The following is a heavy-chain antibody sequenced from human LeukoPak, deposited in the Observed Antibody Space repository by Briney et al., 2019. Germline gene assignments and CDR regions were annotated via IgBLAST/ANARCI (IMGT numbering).Heavy chain of an antibody. J-gene: IGHJ6*03. V-gene: IGHV4-34*01. D-gene: IGHD5-18*01. CDR3: ARGPSGYSNTFYHYYMDV. CDR1: GGSLSDYY. CDR2: INQSGST. Sequence: SETLSLACAVYGGSLSDYYWNWFRQSPGNGLEWVGEINQSGSTNYSPSLKTRLTISVDTSKNQISLRLNSLTAADTAVYYCARGPSGYSNTFYHYYMDVWGKGTADTVSS.